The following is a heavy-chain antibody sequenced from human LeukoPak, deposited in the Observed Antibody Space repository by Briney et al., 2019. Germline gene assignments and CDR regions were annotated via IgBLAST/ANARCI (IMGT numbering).Heavy chain of an antibody. CDR3: ARDGQDTIGLGDFDY. Sequence: GGSLRLSCVASGFTFSTYWMHWVRQAPGKGLVWVSRIKIDGGDTSYADSVKGRFTISRDNAKNTLYLQMNSLRAEDTAIYYCARDGQDTIGLGDFDYWGQGTLVTVSS. D-gene: IGHD3-16*01. CDR1: GFTFSTYW. CDR2: IKIDGGDT. V-gene: IGHV3-74*01. J-gene: IGHJ4*02.